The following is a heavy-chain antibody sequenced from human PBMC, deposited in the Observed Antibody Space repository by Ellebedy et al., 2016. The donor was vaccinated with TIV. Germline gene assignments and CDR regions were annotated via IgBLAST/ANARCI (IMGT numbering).Heavy chain of an antibody. Sequence: GESLKISCAASGFTFSSYAMHWVRQAPGKGLEWVAVIPYDGNNKYYADSVKGRFTISRDNSKNTLYLQMNSLRAEDTAVYYCARGEETYGMGYFDYWGQGTLVTVSS. J-gene: IGHJ4*02. CDR2: IPYDGNNK. V-gene: IGHV3-30-3*01. CDR1: GFTFSSYA. D-gene: IGHD4-17*01. CDR3: ARGEETYGMGYFDY.